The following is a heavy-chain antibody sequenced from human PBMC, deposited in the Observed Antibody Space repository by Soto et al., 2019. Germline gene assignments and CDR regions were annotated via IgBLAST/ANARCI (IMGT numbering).Heavy chain of an antibody. J-gene: IGHJ4*02. D-gene: IGHD2-15*01. V-gene: IGHV1-69*02. CDR1: GGTFSSYT. CDR2: IIPILGIA. CDR3: ATTPIYCSGGSCSLDY. Sequence: QVQLVQSGAEVKKPGSSVKVSCKASGGTFSSYTISWVRQAPGQGLEWMGRIIPILGIANYAQKFQGRVTINADKSTSTAYMELSSLRSEDTAVYYCATTPIYCSGGSCSLDYWGQGTLVTVSS.